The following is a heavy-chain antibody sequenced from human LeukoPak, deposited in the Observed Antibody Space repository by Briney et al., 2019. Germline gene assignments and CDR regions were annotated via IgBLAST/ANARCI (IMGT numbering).Heavy chain of an antibody. D-gene: IGHD2-2*01. J-gene: IGHJ6*03. CDR2: IYYSGST. CDR3: ARTTEGYCSSASCFGFSYSYYMDV. CDR1: GGSISSYY. V-gene: IGHV4-59*01. Sequence: PSETLSLTCTVSGGSISSYYWSWIRQPPGKGLEWIGYIYYSGSTNYNPSLKSRVTISVDTSKNQFSLKLSSVIAADTAVYYCARTTEGYCSSASCFGFSYSYYMDVWGKGTTVTISS.